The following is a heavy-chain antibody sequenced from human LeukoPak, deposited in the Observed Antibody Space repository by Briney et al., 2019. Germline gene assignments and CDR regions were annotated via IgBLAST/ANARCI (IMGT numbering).Heavy chain of an antibody. CDR3: AREVSYYSDY. Sequence: ASVKVSCKASGGTFSSYAISWVRQAPGQGLEWMGGIIPIFGTANYAQKFQGRVTITTDESTSTAYVELSSLRSEDTAVYYCAREVSYYSDYWGQGTLVTVSS. J-gene: IGHJ4*02. V-gene: IGHV1-69*05. CDR2: IIPIFGTA. CDR1: GGTFSSYA.